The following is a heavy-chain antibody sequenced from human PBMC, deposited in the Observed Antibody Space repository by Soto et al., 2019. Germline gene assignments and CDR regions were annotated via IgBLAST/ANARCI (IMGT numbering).Heavy chain of an antibody. CDR1: GFISGDYA. J-gene: IGHJ3*02. D-gene: IGHD2-8*01. Sequence: SLRLSCAASGFISGDYAMSWVRQAPGKGLEWLSFVRSKAYAGTTENAASVKARFTISRDDSKSIAYLQMNSLKIEDTAVYYCTRLMKGSQDDFDIWGQGTMGTVSS. CDR3: TRLMKGSQDDFDI. CDR2: VRSKAYAGTT. V-gene: IGHV3-49*04.